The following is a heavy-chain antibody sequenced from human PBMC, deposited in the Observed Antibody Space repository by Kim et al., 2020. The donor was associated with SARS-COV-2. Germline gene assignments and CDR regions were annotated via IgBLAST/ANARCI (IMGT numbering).Heavy chain of an antibody. J-gene: IGHJ1*01. V-gene: IGHV4-39*01. CDR2: IYYRGNT. Sequence: SETLSLTCTVSGDSVTRDTYHWGWIRQPPGKGLEWIGNIYYRGNTYYKSSLRSRVTISIDTSKNQFSLTLTSVTVADTAIYYCGRLATMVMEGDDHWGQG. CDR1: GDSVTRDTYH. D-gene: IGHD3-10*01. CDR3: GRLATMVMEGDDH.